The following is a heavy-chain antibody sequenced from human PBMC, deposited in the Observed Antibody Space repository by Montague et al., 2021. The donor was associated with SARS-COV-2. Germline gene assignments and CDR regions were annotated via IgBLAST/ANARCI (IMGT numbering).Heavy chain of an antibody. CDR2: IYYTGST. Sequence: SETLSLTCSVSGDSISRATYYWAWIRQPPGKGLEWIGNIYYTGSTLYNPSLKSRATISVDTSNNQFSLKLTLVTAADTAVYYCASRLRYHDGRSDPWGQGTLVSVSS. CDR3: ASRLRYHDGRSDP. J-gene: IGHJ5*02. V-gene: IGHV4-39*07. CDR1: GDSISRATYY. D-gene: IGHD3-9*01.